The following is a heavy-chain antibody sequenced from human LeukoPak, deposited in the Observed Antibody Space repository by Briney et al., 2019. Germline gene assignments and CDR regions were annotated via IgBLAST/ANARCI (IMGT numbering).Heavy chain of an antibody. V-gene: IGHV3-74*01. CDR2: IKGDGIST. D-gene: IGHD2-2*01. CDR3: ATLNLPALKGAFEY. CDR1: GFDFSSNW. Sequence: GGSLRLSCAASGFDFSSNWMHWVRHAPGQGLVWVSRIKGDGISTNYADSVKGRFTISRDIAKNTLYLQMNSLKAEDAAVYFCATLNLPALKGAFEYWGQGTLVTVSS. J-gene: IGHJ4*02.